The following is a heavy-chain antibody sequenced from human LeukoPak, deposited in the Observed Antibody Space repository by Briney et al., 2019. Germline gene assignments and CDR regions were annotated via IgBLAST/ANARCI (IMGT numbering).Heavy chain of an antibody. CDR3: ARGVANYYDNSGYQN. CDR1: GFTFSSYW. Sequence: PGGSLRLSCAASGFTFSSYWMSWVRQAPGKGLEWVSIIYSGGNTNYADSVKGRFTISRDNSKNTLYPQMNSLRAEDTAVYYCARGVANYYDNSGYQNWGQGTLVTVSS. CDR2: IYSGGNT. J-gene: IGHJ4*02. D-gene: IGHD3-22*01. V-gene: IGHV3-53*01.